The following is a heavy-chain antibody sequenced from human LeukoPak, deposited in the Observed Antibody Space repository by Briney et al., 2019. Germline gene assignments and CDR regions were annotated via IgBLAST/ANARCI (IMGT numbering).Heavy chain of an antibody. CDR3: ARGSDLASYNELEY. CDR1: GFTLSAFA. Sequence: GGSLTLSCTASGFTLSAFAMSWVRQAPGKGLEWVSGSTGAVEYYASSVKGRFTVSRDESKNTLYLQMNSLGAEDTATYYCARGSDLASYNELEYWGQGTLVTVSS. CDR2: STGAVE. D-gene: IGHD2-21*01. J-gene: IGHJ4*02. V-gene: IGHV3-23*01.